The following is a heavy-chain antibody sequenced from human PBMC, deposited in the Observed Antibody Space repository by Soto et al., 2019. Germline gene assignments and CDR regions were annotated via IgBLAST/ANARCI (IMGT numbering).Heavy chain of an antibody. CDR2: ISYDGSSK. Sequence: SLRLSCAASGFTISSYAMHWVRQAPGKGVEWVTVISYDGSSKYYADSVKGRFTISRDNSKKTLSLQMNSLRAEDTAVFYCARDVEGGGDCYPQLFDFSGQGTLVTGYS. CDR3: ARDVEGGGDCYPQLFDF. CDR1: GFTISSYA. D-gene: IGHD2-21*02. V-gene: IGHV3-30-3*01. J-gene: IGHJ4*02.